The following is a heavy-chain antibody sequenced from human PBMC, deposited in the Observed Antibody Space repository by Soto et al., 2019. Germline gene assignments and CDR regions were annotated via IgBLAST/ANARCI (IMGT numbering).Heavy chain of an antibody. CDR3: AKDPGEDYYYYMDV. V-gene: IGHV3-23*01. Sequence: GGSLRLSCAASGFTFSSYAMSWVRQAPGKGLEWVSAISGSGGRTYYADSVKGRFTISRDNSKNTLYLQMNSLRAEDTAVYYCAKDPGEDYYYYMDVWGKGTTVTVSS. CDR2: ISGSGGRT. CDR1: GFTFSSYA. J-gene: IGHJ6*03.